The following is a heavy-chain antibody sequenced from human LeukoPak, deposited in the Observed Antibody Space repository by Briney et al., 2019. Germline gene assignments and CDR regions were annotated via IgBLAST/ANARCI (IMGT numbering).Heavy chain of an antibody. J-gene: IGHJ4*02. CDR1: GFAVSSSY. Sequence: GGSLRLSCAASGFAVSSSYMSWVRQAPGSGLEWVSIIYSDGSTYYADSVEGRFTISRDNSKNTLYLQINSLRAEDTAVYYCARDGPFYGDSALDYWGQGTLVTVSS. D-gene: IGHD4-17*01. CDR2: IYSDGST. CDR3: ARDGPFYGDSALDY. V-gene: IGHV3-66*01.